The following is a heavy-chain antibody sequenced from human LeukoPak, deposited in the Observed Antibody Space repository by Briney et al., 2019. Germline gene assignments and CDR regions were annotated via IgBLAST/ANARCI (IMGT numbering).Heavy chain of an antibody. V-gene: IGHV4-39*01. CDR2: IYYSGST. CDR3: ARQYSSGWPWFDP. CDR1: GGSISSGGYY. J-gene: IGHJ5*02. D-gene: IGHD6-19*01. Sequence: SETLSLTCTVSGGSISSGGYYWGWIRQPPGKGLEWIGSIYYSGSTYYNPSLKSRVTISVDTSKNQFSLKLTSVTAADAAVYSCARQYSSGWPWFDPWGQGTVVTVSS.